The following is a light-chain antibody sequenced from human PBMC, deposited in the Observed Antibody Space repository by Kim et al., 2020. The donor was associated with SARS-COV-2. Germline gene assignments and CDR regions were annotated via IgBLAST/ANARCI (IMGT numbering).Light chain of an antibody. Sequence: APGERATLSCRASPRVTNDFLAWYQQKPGQAPRLLIYAASTRATVTPDRFSGSGSGTDFTLTISRLEPEDFAVYYCQQYCCSPWTFGQGTKVDIK. CDR3: QQYCCSPWT. V-gene: IGKV3-20*01. J-gene: IGKJ1*01. CDR1: PRVTNDF. CDR2: AAS.